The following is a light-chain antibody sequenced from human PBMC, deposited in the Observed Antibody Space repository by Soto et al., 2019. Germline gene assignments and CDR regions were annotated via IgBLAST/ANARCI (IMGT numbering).Light chain of an antibody. CDR1: SSNIVSNT. V-gene: IGLV1-44*01. CDR3: AARDDSLNAHYV. J-gene: IGLJ1*01. CDR2: SNN. Sequence: QPVLTQPPSASGTPGQRVTISFSGSSSNIVSNTVNWYQQLPGTAPKLLIYSNNQRPSGVLDRFSGSKSGTSASLAISGLQSEDEADYYCAARDDSLNAHYVFGTGTQLTVL.